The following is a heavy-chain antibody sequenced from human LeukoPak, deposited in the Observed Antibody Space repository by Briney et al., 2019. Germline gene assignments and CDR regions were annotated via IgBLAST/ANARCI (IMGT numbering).Heavy chain of an antibody. CDR2: IFHTGST. CDR1: GYSISSGYY. Sequence: PSETLSLTCTVSGYSISSGYYWAWIRQPPGKGLEWIGSIFHTGSTYHNPSLKSRVTISVDTSKNQFSLKLNSVTAADTAVYYCARDHSSSSEDYWGQGTPVTVSS. J-gene: IGHJ4*02. CDR3: ARDHSSSSEDY. D-gene: IGHD6-13*01. V-gene: IGHV4-38-2*02.